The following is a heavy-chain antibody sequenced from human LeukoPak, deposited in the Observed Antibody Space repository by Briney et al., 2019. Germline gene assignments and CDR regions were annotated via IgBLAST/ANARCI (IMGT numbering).Heavy chain of an antibody. Sequence: ASVKVSCKASGYSFSSNDINWVRQATGQGLEWMGWMNPNSGNTGYAQKFQGRVTMTKNTSISTAYMELSSLRSEDTAVYYCARSRTIAAELDYWGQGTLVTVSS. J-gene: IGHJ4*02. V-gene: IGHV1-8*01. CDR3: ARSRTIAAELDY. CDR1: GYSFSSND. CDR2: MNPNSGNT. D-gene: IGHD6-13*01.